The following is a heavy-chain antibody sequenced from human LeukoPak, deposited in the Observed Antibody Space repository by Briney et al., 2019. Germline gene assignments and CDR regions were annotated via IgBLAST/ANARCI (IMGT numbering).Heavy chain of an antibody. Sequence: PSETLSLTCSVSGDSMTTYYWSWIRQPPGKGLEWIGYIYYSGSTNYNPSLKSRVTISVDTSKNQFSLKLSSVTAADTAVYYCARHRIAAAGYYFDYWGQGTLVTVSS. CDR3: ARHRIAAAGYYFDY. V-gene: IGHV4-59*08. J-gene: IGHJ4*02. CDR1: GDSMTTYY. D-gene: IGHD6-13*01. CDR2: IYYSGST.